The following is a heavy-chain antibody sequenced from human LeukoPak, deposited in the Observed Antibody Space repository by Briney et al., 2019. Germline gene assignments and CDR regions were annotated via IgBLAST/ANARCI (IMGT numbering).Heavy chain of an antibody. Sequence: SVKVSCKASGGTFSSYAISWVRQAPGQGLEWMGGIIPIFGTANYAQKFQGRVTITSDESTSTAYMELSSLRSEDTAVYYCARVDCSGGSCYRPFFDYRGQGTLVTVSS. V-gene: IGHV1-69*01. CDR3: ARVDCSGGSCYRPFFDY. D-gene: IGHD2-15*01. CDR2: IIPIFGTA. J-gene: IGHJ4*02. CDR1: GGTFSSYA.